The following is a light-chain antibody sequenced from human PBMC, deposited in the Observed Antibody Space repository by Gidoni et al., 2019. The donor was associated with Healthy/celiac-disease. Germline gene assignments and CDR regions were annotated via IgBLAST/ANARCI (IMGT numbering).Light chain of an antibody. CDR3: QQYNSYSRT. CDR2: KAS. CDR1: QSSSSW. V-gene: IGKV1-5*03. Sequence: DIQMTQPPSTLSASVGDRVTITCRASQSSSSWLAWYQQKPGKAPKLLIYKASSLESGVPSRFSGSGSGTEFNLTISSLQPDDFATYYCQQYNSYSRTFGQGTKVEIK. J-gene: IGKJ1*01.